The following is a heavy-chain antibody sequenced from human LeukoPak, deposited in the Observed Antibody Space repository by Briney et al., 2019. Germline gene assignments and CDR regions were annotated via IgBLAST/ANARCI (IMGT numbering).Heavy chain of an antibody. D-gene: IGHD6-19*01. CDR2: IYGSGNT. CDR3: ARETSLAGFASGLGFNY. J-gene: IGHJ4*02. V-gene: IGHV4-59*01. Sequence: SETLSLTCTVSGGSISGWYWSWIRQPPGKGLEWIGYIYGSGNTNYNPSLKSRVTMSIDTSKNQFSLKLTSVTAAGTATYYCARETSLAGFASGLGFNYWGQGILVTVSS. CDR1: GGSISGWY.